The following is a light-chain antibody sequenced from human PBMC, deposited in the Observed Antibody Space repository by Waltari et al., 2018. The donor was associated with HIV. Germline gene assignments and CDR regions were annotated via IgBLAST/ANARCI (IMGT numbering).Light chain of an antibody. V-gene: IGLV2-14*01. CDR2: EVT. CDR3: SSYTSSSTWV. Sequence: QSALTQPASVSGSPGQSITISCTGTTSDVGGYNYVSWYHQHPGKAPKLIIYEVTNRPSGVSNRFSGSKLANTASLTISGLRAEDESHYYCSSYTSSSTWVFGGGTKVTVL. J-gene: IGLJ3*02. CDR1: TSDVGGYNY.